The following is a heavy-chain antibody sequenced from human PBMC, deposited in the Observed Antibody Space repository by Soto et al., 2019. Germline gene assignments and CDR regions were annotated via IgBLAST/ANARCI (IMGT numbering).Heavy chain of an antibody. J-gene: IGHJ4*02. V-gene: IGHV5-51*01. D-gene: IGHD6-13*01. CDR2: IYPGDSET. Sequence: PGESLKISCKGSGYSFTSYWIGWVRQMPGKGLECMGIIYPGDSETNYSPSFQGHVTISADKSISTAYLQWSSLKASDTAMYYCARLQAAAGDNDLTFDYWGQGTLVTVSS. CDR1: GYSFTSYW. CDR3: ARLQAAAGDNDLTFDY.